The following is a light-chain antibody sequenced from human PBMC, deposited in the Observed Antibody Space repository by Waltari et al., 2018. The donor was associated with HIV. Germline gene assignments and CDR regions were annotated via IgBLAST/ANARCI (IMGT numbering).Light chain of an antibody. Sequence: QSALTQPASVSGSPGQSIPISCTGTNSDVGSYHLVPWYQQHPGKAPKLMIYEGSKRPSGVSNRFSGSKSGNTASLTISGLQAEDEADYYCCSYAGSNTFVFGTGTKVTVL. CDR3: CSYAGSNTFV. CDR1: NSDVGSYHL. CDR2: EGS. J-gene: IGLJ1*01. V-gene: IGLV2-23*03.